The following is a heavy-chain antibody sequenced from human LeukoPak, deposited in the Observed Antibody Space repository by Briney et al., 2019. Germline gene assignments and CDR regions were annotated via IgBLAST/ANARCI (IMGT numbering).Heavy chain of an antibody. Sequence: SETLSLTCAVYGGSFSGYYWSWIRQPPGKGLEWIGEFNHSGSTNYNPSLKSRVTISVDTSKNQFSLKLSSVTAADTAVYYCARGSRARYCSGGSCYQTINWFDPWGQGTLVTVSS. CDR3: ARGSRARYCSGGSCYQTINWFDP. CDR1: GGSFSGYY. CDR2: FNHSGST. D-gene: IGHD2-15*01. V-gene: IGHV4-34*01. J-gene: IGHJ5*02.